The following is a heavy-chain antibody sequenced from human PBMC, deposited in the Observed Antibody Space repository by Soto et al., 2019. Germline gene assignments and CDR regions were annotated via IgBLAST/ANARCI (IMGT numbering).Heavy chain of an antibody. Sequence: QVQLQQWGAGLLKPSETLSLTCAVSSGPFSGYYWSWIRQSPGKGLEWIGEISHSGSTNYNPSLKSRVTISVDTSKNQFSLKLSSVTAADPAVYCCAISYITNDAFDIWGQRTLVTVSS. CDR2: ISHSGST. D-gene: IGHD1-1*01. CDR3: AISYITNDAFDI. V-gene: IGHV4-34*01. J-gene: IGHJ3*02. CDR1: SGPFSGYY.